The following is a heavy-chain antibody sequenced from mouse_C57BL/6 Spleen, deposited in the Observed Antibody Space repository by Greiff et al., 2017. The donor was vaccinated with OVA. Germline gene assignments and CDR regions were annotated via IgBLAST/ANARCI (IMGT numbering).Heavy chain of an antibody. CDR3: TLGGYCGRFDY. CDR1: GYTFTDYE. CDR2: IYPETGGT. J-gene: IGHJ2*01. Sequence: VQLQQSGAELVRPGASVTLSCKASGYTFTDYEMHWVKQTPVHGLEWIGAIYPETGGTAYNQKFKGKAILTAGKSSSTAYMEHRSLTSVDSAVYYCTLGGYCGRFDYWGQGTTLTVSS. V-gene: IGHV1-15*01. D-gene: IGHD1-1*01.